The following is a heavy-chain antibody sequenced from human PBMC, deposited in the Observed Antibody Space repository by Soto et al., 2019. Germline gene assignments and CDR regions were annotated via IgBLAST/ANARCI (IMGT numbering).Heavy chain of an antibody. D-gene: IGHD3-10*01. CDR1: GYTFSSYA. CDR2: INAGNGKT. J-gene: IGHJ4*02. CDR3: ARVGGSGSYGGRDFAY. V-gene: IGHV1-3*01. Sequence: QVQLVQSGAEVKKPGASVKVSCKASGYTFSSYAMHWVRQAPGQRLEWMGWINAGNGKTKYSQKFQGRVTVTRETSASTGYMELSRLRSEDTAVYYCARVGGSGSYGGRDFAYWGQGTLVTVSS.